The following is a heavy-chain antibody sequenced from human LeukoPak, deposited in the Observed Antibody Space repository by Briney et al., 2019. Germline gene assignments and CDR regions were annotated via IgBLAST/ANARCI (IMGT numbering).Heavy chain of an antibody. Sequence: PSETLSLTCAVSGGSISDYYWSWIRQPPGKGLEWIGYIYNSWITNYCPSLESRVTISVDMSKNQFSLKLSSVTAADTAVYYCARVRYCSSTSCSRAVDYWGQGTLVTVSS. CDR2: IYNSWIT. D-gene: IGHD2-2*01. V-gene: IGHV4-59*01. CDR1: GGSISDYY. CDR3: ARVRYCSSTSCSRAVDY. J-gene: IGHJ4*02.